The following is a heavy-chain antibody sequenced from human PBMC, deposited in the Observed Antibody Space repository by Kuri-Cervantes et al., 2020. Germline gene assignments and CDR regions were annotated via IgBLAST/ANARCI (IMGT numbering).Heavy chain of an antibody. CDR3: ARDSAVPAALYSSGWYFSGFDP. D-gene: IGHD6-19*01. V-gene: IGHV4-34*01. J-gene: IGHJ5*02. Sequence: ESLKISCAVYGGSFSGYYWSWIRQPPGKGLEWIGEINHSGSTNYNPPLKSRVTISVDTSKNQFSLKLSSVTAADTAVYYCARDSAVPAALYSSGWYFSGFDPWGQGTLVTVSS. CDR2: INHSGST. CDR1: GGSFSGYY.